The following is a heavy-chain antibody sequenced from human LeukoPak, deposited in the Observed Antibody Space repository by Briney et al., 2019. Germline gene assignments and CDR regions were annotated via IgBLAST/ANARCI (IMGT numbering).Heavy chain of an antibody. V-gene: IGHV3-21*01. D-gene: IGHD2-15*01. CDR3: ARGYCSGGSCYWYFDL. CDR2: ISSSINYI. CDR1: GFTFSSYT. Sequence: PGGSLRLSCAASGFTFSSYTMSWVRQAPGKGLEWVSSISSSINYIYYADSVKGRFTISRDNAKNSLFLQMNSLRAEDTAVYYCARGYCSGGSCYWYFDLWGRGTLVTVSS. J-gene: IGHJ2*01.